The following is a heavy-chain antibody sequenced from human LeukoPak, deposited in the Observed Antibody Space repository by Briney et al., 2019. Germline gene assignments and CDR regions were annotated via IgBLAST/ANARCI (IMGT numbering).Heavy chain of an antibody. Sequence: GGSLTLSCAASGFTVSSNYMSWVRQAPGKGLEWVSVIYSGGSTYYADSVKGRFTISRDNSKNTLYLQMNSLRAEDTAVYYCARLVVFRSYFDYWGQGTLVTVSS. CDR2: IYSGGST. J-gene: IGHJ4*02. D-gene: IGHD2-2*01. CDR1: GFTVSSNY. V-gene: IGHV3-53*01. CDR3: ARLVVFRSYFDY.